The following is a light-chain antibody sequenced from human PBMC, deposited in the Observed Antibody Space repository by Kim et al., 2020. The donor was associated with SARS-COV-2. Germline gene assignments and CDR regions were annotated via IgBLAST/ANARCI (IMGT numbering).Light chain of an antibody. CDR1: RPNIGITS. V-gene: IGLV1-47*01. Sequence: GQRVTISCSGSRPNIGITSVSWHQPLPGTAPNPLIYTNDRRPSAVPDRFSGSASDPSASLAIRGLRSEDEADYYCAAWDDSLSSWVFGGGTQLTVL. CDR2: TND. CDR3: AAWDDSLSSWV. J-gene: IGLJ3*02.